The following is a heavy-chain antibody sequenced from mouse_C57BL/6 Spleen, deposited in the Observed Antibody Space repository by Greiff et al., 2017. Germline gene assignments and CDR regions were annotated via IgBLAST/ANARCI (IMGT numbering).Heavy chain of an antibody. CDR2: SRNKANDYTT. D-gene: IGHD4-1*01. CDR1: GFTFSDFY. J-gene: IGHJ3*01. V-gene: IGHV7-1*01. CDR3: ARDAKTGPFAY. Sequence: EVKLMESGGGLVQSGRSLRLSCATSGFTFSDFYMEWVRQAPGKGLEWIAASRNKANDYTTEYSASVKGRFIVSRDTSQSILYLQMNALRAEDTAIYYCARDAKTGPFAYWGQGTLVTVSA.